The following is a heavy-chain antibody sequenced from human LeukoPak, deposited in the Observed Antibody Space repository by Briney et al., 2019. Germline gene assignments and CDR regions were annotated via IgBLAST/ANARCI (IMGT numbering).Heavy chain of an antibody. CDR1: GGSISSYH. CDR2: IYYSGST. Sequence: NPSETLSLTCTVSGGSISSYHWSWIRQPPGKGLEWIGYIYYSGSTNYNPSLKSRVTISVDTSKNQFSLKLSSVTAADTAVYYCARTSTIGYCSSTSCQVDAFDIWGQGTMVTVSS. D-gene: IGHD2-2*01. V-gene: IGHV4-59*01. J-gene: IGHJ3*02. CDR3: ARTSTIGYCSSTSCQVDAFDI.